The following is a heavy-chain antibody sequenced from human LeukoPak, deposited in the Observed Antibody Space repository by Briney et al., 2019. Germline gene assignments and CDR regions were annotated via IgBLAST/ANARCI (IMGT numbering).Heavy chain of an antibody. D-gene: IGHD1-26*01. Sequence: SQTLSLTCAISGDSVSTNSATWTWHRQSPSRRLEWLGRTYYRSKWYNDYAVSMKSRITINPDTSKNQFSLQLNSVTPEDTAVYYCARLVGASWFDSWGQGTLVTVSS. CDR1: GDSVSTNSAT. J-gene: IGHJ5*01. V-gene: IGHV6-1*01. CDR2: TYYRSKWYN. CDR3: ARLVGASWFDS.